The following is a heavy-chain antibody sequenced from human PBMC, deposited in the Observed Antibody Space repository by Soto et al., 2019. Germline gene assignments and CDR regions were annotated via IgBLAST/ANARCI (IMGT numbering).Heavy chain of an antibody. CDR1: GGSIISDSYY. V-gene: IGHV4-39*07. D-gene: IGHD2-21*02. Sequence: PSETLSPTGSVSGGSIISDSYYWDWIRHPLRLGLEWIGSIYYSGATYYNPSLKSRVTISVDTSKNQFSLKLSSVTAADTAVYYCARARVAYCGGDCFPFDYWGQGTLVTVSS. CDR3: ARARVAYCGGDCFPFDY. J-gene: IGHJ4*02. CDR2: IYYSGAT.